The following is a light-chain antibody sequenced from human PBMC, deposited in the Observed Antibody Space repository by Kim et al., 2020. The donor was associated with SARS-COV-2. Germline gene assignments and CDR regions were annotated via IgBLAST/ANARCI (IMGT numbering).Light chain of an antibody. Sequence: SVGDRVNITCRASQDIRNDLGWYQQNPGRAPKRLIYGASRLQSGVPSRFSGSGSGTEFTLTISSLQPEDFATYFCLQHNTYPIAVGQGTRLEIK. J-gene: IGKJ5*01. V-gene: IGKV1-17*01. CDR3: LQHNTYPIA. CDR1: QDIRND. CDR2: GAS.